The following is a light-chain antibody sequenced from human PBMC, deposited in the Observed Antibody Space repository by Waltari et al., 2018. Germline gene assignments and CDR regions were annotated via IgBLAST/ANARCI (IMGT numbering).Light chain of an antibody. CDR1: QTISNW. Sequence: SASVGDTVTITCRASQTISNWLDWYQQKPGKAPKLLIYKASTLQSGVPSRFSGSGSGTEFTLTISSLQAEDFASYYCLQYYSSPYSFGQGTKVEIK. CDR3: LQYYSSPYS. V-gene: IGKV1-5*03. J-gene: IGKJ2*03. CDR2: KAS.